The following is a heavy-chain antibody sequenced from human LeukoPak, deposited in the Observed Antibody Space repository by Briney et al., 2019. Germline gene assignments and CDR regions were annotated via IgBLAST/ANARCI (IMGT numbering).Heavy chain of an antibody. CDR1: GFTFSSYW. D-gene: IGHD3-16*02. CDR2: INSDGSST. Sequence: GGSLRLSCAASGFTFSSYWMHWVRQAPGKGLVWVSRINSDGSSTSYADSVKGRFTISRDNAKNTLYLQMNSLRAEDTAVYYCARYPYDYVWGSYRHFDYWGQGTLVTVSS. V-gene: IGHV3-74*01. J-gene: IGHJ4*02. CDR3: ARYPYDYVWGSYRHFDY.